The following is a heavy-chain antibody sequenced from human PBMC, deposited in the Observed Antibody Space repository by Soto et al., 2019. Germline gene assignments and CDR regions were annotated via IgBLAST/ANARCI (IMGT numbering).Heavy chain of an antibody. Sequence: QMQLQESGPGLVKPSEILYLACTVSDGPVSSGRYYWAWVRQFPGTGLEWIGYIYDSGSPYYNPSHGGRLPISLVPSQSPFSLTLRSWTAADTALYYCASDYYHSPKRMEGWGPGNTVTVSS. D-gene: IGHD3-10*01. J-gene: IGHJ6*02. CDR1: DGPVSSGRYY. CDR3: ASDYYHSPKRMEG. V-gene: IGHV4-61*01. CDR2: IYDSGSP.